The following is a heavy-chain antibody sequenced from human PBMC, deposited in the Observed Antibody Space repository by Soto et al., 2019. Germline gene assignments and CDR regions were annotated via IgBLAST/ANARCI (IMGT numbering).Heavy chain of an antibody. J-gene: IGHJ6*02. D-gene: IGHD6-13*01. Sequence: HVQLVESGGGVVQPGKSLRLSCAASRFTFSSYAMDWVRQAPGKGLEWVAVISHDGSEKYYGDSVKGRFTISRDNPKNTVYLQMNSLRPEDTDVYYCARAAAYFYHYYYAMDVWGQGTAVTVSS. CDR1: RFTFSSYA. CDR3: ARAAAYFYHYYYAMDV. CDR2: ISHDGSEK. V-gene: IGHV3-30-3*01.